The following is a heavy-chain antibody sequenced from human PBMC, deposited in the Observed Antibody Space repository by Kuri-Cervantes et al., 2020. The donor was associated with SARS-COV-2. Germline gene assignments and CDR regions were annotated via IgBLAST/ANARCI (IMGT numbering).Heavy chain of an antibody. CDR3: AKTYSGSYFAAFDI. J-gene: IGHJ3*02. CDR1: GFTFSSYA. V-gene: IGHV3-30*18. CDR2: ISYDGSKK. Sequence: GESLKISCAASGFTFSSYALHWVRQAPGKGLEWVAVISYDGSKKDYGASVKGRFTISRDNSKNTLYLQMNSLRAEDTAVYYCAKTYSGSYFAAFDIWGQGTMVTVSS. D-gene: IGHD1-26*01.